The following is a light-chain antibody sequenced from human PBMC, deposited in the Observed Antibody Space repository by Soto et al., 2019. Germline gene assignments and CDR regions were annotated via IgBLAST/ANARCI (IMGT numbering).Light chain of an antibody. J-gene: IGLJ1*01. CDR1: SSDVGGYNY. CDR2: EVT. CDR3: SSYTTESTHI. V-gene: IGLV2-14*01. Sequence: QSVLTQPASVSGSPGQSVTISCTGTSSDVGGYNYVSWYQQLPGEAPKLTIFEVTYRPSGVSSRFSGSKSGNTASLTISGLQAEDEAVYYCSSYTTESTHIFGTGNRSPS.